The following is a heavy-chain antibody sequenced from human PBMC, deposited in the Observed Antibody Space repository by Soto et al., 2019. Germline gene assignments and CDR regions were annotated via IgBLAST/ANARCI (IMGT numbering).Heavy chain of an antibody. V-gene: IGHV3-33*01. CDR2: IWYDGSNK. CDR1: GFTFSSYG. J-gene: IGHJ6*02. CDR3: ARDRGYDSNYYYGMDV. Sequence: TGGSLRLSCAASGFTFSSYGMHWVRQAPGKGLEWVAVIWYDGSNKYYADSVKGRFTISRDNSKNTLYLQMNSLRAEDTAVYYCARDRGYDSNYYYGMDVWGHGTTVTVSS. D-gene: IGHD5-12*01.